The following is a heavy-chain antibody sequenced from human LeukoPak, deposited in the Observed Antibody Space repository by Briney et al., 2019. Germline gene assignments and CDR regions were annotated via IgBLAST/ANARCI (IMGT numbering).Heavy chain of an antibody. V-gene: IGHV5-10-1*01. J-gene: IGHJ4*02. Sequence: GESLRISCKGSGYSFSNYWINWVRQMPGKGLEWMGRIDPDDSHTVYNPSFQGHVTISADNSITTAYLQWSTLKASDTAIYYCARHHRSSSPADCWGQGTLVTVSS. D-gene: IGHD6-6*01. CDR1: GYSFSNYW. CDR2: IDPDDSHT. CDR3: ARHHRSSSPADC.